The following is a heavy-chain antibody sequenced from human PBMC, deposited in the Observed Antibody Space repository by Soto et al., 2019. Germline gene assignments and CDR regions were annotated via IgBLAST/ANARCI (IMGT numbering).Heavy chain of an antibody. CDR1: GYTFSNFW. CDR2: IYPGDSET. Sequence: GESLKISCQCSGYTFSNFWIAWVRQLPGKGLEYMGIIYPGDSETGYSPSFHGKVTISADRSIGTAYLQWSSLEASDSAFYFCARSPRSSPYFDYRGPGALVTVSS. CDR3: ARSPRSSPYFDY. V-gene: IGHV5-51*01. D-gene: IGHD6-13*01. J-gene: IGHJ4*02.